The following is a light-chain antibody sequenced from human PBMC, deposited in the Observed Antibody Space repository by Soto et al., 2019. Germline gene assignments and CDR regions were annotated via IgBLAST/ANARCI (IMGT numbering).Light chain of an antibody. CDR2: DNI. J-gene: IGLJ3*02. CDR3: QSYDSGLSGRV. Sequence: QSVPTQPPSVPGAPGQRITISCAGSASNIGAGYDVHWYQQLPGTAPKLLIYDNINRPSGVPDRVSGSKSGTSASLAITGLQTEDEADYYCQSYDSGLSGRVFGGGTQLTVL. V-gene: IGLV1-40*01. CDR1: ASNIGAGYD.